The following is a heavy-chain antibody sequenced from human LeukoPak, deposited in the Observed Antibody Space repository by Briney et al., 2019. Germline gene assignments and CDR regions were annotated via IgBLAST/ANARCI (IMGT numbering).Heavy chain of an antibody. CDR1: GYTFTSYG. CDR3: ARVGLDYYDSITRWFDP. V-gene: IGHV1-18*01. Sequence: GASVKDSCKASGYTFTSYGISWVRQAPGQGLEWMGWISAYNGNTNYAQKLQGRVTVTTDTSTSTAYMELRSLRSDDTAVYYCARVGLDYYDSITRWFDPWGQGTLVTVSS. D-gene: IGHD3-22*01. CDR2: ISAYNGNT. J-gene: IGHJ5*02.